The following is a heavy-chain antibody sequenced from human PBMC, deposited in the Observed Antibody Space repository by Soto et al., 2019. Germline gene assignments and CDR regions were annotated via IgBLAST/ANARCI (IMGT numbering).Heavy chain of an antibody. CDR1: GLSITDSEMG. D-gene: IGHD6-19*01. J-gene: IGHJ5*02. CDR2: IDSSGEK. Sequence: QDTLKESGPVLVKPTETLTLRCTVSGLSITDSEMGVSWIRQPPGRPLEWLAHIDSSGEKSYRTFLKSRLAISKDTSKSQIVLTMTNMDPADTATYYCARRHLAVAVSPWFDPWGQGIPVTVSS. CDR3: ARRHLAVAVSPWFDP. V-gene: IGHV2-26*01.